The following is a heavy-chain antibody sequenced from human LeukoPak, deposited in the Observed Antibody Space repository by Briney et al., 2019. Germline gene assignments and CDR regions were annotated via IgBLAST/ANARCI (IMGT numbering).Heavy chain of an antibody. CDR3: ARVSIAARSPYYYGMDV. V-gene: IGHV1-69*13. D-gene: IGHD6-6*01. CDR2: IIPIFGTA. Sequence: SVKVSCTASGGTFSSYAISWVRQAPGQGLEWMGGIIPIFGTANYAQKFQGRVTIIADESTSTAYMELSSLRSEDTAVYYCARVSIAARSPYYYGMDVWGQGTTVTVSS. J-gene: IGHJ6*02. CDR1: GGTFSSYA.